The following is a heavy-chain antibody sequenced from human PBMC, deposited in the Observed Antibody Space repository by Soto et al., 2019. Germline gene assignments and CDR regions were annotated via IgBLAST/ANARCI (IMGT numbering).Heavy chain of an antibody. D-gene: IGHD2-15*01. Sequence: QLQLQESGPGLVKPSETLSLTCTVSGGSISSSSNYWGWIRQPPGKGLEWIGSIDYNGSPYYSPSLKLRVTISVDTSKSQFSLKLSSVTAADTAVYFCARHYAVVLDYFDYWGQGTLVTVSS. J-gene: IGHJ4*02. V-gene: IGHV4-39*01. CDR3: ARHYAVVLDYFDY. CDR1: GGSISSSSNY. CDR2: IDYNGSP.